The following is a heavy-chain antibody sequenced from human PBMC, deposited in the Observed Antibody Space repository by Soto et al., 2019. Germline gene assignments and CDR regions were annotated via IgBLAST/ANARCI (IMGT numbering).Heavy chain of an antibody. CDR2: VYYSGST. CDR1: GGSISSYY. J-gene: IGHJ4*02. Sequence: SETLSLTCTVSGGSISSYYWSWIRQPPGKGLEWIGYVYYSGSTNYNPSLKSRVTISLDTSKNQFSLKLTSVTAADTAVYYCASSFYSGSGSSTYYFDYWGQGTLVTVSS. D-gene: IGHD3-10*01. CDR3: ASSFYSGSGSSTYYFDY. V-gene: IGHV4-59*01.